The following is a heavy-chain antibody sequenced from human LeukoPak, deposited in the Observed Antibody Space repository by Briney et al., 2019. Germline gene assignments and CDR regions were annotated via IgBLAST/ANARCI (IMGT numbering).Heavy chain of an antibody. J-gene: IGHJ4*02. CDR1: GYSISSSYY. Sequence: PSETLSLTCSVSGYSISSSYYWSWIRQPPGKGLEWIGYIYYSGSTNYNPSLKSRVTISVDTSKNQFSLKLSSVTAADTAVYYCARVTPYYNWNLNYFDYWGQGTLVTVSS. CDR3: ARVTPYYNWNLNYFDY. D-gene: IGHD1-20*01. V-gene: IGHV4-61*01. CDR2: IYYSGST.